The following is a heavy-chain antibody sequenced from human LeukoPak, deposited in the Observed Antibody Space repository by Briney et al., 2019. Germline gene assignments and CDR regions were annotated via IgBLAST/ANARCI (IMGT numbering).Heavy chain of an antibody. CDR3: ARGTPGSYTARSFQH. D-gene: IGHD3-10*01. Sequence: SETLSLTCTVSGGSISSYYWSWIRQPPGKGLEWIGYIYYSGSTNYNPSLKSRVTISVDTSKNQFSLKLSSVTAADTAVYYCARGTPGSYTARSFQHWGQGTLVTVSS. J-gene: IGHJ1*01. CDR1: GGSISSYY. CDR2: IYYSGST. V-gene: IGHV4-59*01.